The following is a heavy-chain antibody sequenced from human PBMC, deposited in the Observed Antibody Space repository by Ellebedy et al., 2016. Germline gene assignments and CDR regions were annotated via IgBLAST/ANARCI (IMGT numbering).Heavy chain of an antibody. V-gene: IGHV3-53*01. CDR1: GFTVSSTY. CDR2: IYSDGTT. CDR3: ARDRSSWRHFFYYGMDV. D-gene: IGHD6-13*01. Sequence: GESLKISCAVSGFTVSSTYMSWVRQAPGKGPEWVSVIYSDGTTYYADSVKGRFTISRDSSKNTLYLQMTSLRAEDTAIYFCARDRSSWRHFFYYGMDVWGQGTTVTVSS. J-gene: IGHJ6*02.